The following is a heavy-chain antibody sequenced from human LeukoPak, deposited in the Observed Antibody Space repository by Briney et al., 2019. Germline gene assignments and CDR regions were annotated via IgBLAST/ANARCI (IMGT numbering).Heavy chain of an antibody. Sequence: SVKVSCKASGGTFSSYAISWVRQAPGQGLEWMGGIVPIFGTANYAQKFQGRVTITADESTSTAYMELSSLRSEDTAVYYCARDPGAREAFDIWGQGTMVTVSS. CDR3: ARDPGAREAFDI. CDR2: IVPIFGTA. J-gene: IGHJ3*02. V-gene: IGHV1-69*13. D-gene: IGHD1-1*01. CDR1: GGTFSSYA.